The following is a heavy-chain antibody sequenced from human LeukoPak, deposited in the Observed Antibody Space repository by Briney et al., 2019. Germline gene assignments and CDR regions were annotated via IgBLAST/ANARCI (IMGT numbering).Heavy chain of an antibody. CDR1: GFTFSSYW. Sequence: GGSLRLSCAASGFTFSSYWMSWVRQAPGKGLEWVANIKQDGSEKYYVDSVKGRFTISRDNAKNSLYLQMNSLRAEDTAVYYCVPEEKYSSGWYYFDYWGQGTLVTVSS. V-gene: IGHV3-7*01. J-gene: IGHJ4*02. D-gene: IGHD6-19*01. CDR2: IKQDGSEK. CDR3: VPEEKYSSGWYYFDY.